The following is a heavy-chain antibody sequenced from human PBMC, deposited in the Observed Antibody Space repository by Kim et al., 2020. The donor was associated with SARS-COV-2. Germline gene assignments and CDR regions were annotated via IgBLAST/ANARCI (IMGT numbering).Heavy chain of an antibody. V-gene: IGHV3-33*05. CDR2: ISYDGSNK. D-gene: IGHD6-13*01. J-gene: IGHJ1*01. CDR3: ARDWRQQLASRGEYFQH. CDR1: GFTFSSYG. Sequence: GGSLRLSCAASGFTFSSYGMHWVRQAPGKGLEWVAVISYDGSNKYYADSVKGRFTISRDNSKNTLYLQMNSLRAEDTAVYYCARDWRQQLASRGEYFQHWGQGTLVTVSS.